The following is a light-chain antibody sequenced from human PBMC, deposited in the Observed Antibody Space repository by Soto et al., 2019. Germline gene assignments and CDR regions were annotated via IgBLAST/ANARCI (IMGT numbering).Light chain of an antibody. CDR3: QQYGHSLWT. V-gene: IGKV3-20*01. CDR1: QSVSSGH. J-gene: IGKJ1*01. Sequence: DIVLTQSPGTLSLSPGERASLSCRASQSVSSGHLAWYQQKPGQAPRLLIYGASSRATGIPDRFSGSGSGTDFTLTISRLEPEDYEVYYCQQYGHSLWTFGQGTKVDIK. CDR2: GAS.